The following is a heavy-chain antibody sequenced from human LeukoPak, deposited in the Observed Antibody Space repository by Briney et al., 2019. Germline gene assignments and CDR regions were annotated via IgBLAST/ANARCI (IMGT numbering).Heavy chain of an antibody. CDR2: INSDGSST. Sequence: PGGSLRLSRAASGFTFSSYWMHWVRQAPGKGLVWVSRINSDGSSTSYADSVKGRFTISRDNAKNTLYLQMNSLRAEDTAVYYCVTRMSSSSLLDYWGQGTLVTVSS. J-gene: IGHJ4*02. CDR1: GFTFSSYW. D-gene: IGHD6-6*01. V-gene: IGHV3-74*01. CDR3: VTRMSSSSLLDY.